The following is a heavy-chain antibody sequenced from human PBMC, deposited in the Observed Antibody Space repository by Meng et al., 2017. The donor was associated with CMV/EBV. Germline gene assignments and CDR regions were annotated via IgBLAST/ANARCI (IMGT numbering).Heavy chain of an antibody. J-gene: IGHJ6*02. Sequence: ASVKVSCKASGYTFTSYYMHWVRQAPGQGLEWMGIINPSGGSTSYAQKFQGRVTMTRDTSTSTAYMELRSLRSDDTAVYYCARQCEWGGGSCYGYYYYGMDVWGQGTTVTSP. D-gene: IGHD2-15*01. CDR2: INPSGGST. CDR1: GYTFTSYY. CDR3: ARQCEWGGGSCYGYYYYGMDV. V-gene: IGHV1-46*01.